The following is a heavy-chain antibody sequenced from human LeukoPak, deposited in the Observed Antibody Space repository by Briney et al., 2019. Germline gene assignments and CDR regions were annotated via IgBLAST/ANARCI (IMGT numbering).Heavy chain of an antibody. CDR2: ISSSGSTI. CDR1: GFTFSSYE. CDR3: ARGCCALLG. J-gene: IGHJ4*02. Sequence: GGSLSFSRAASGFTFSSYEMNWVRQAPGKGLEWVSYISSSGSTIYYADSVKGRFTISRDNAKNSLYLQMNSLRADDTAVYYCARGCCALLGWGQGSLVTVSS. D-gene: IGHD2-21*01. V-gene: IGHV3-48*03.